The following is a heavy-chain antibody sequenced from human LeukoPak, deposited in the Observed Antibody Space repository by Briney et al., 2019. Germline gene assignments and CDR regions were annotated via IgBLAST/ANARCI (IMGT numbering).Heavy chain of an antibody. CDR1: GGTFSSYA. D-gene: IGHD2-15*01. CDR2: ISAYNGNT. CDR3: ARYSVVDTAYGMDV. J-gene: IGHJ6*02. V-gene: IGHV1-18*01. Sequence: GASVKVSCKASGGTFSSYAISWVRQAPGQGLEWMGWISAYNGNTNYAQKLQGRGTMTTDTSTSTAYMELRSLRSDDTAVYYCARYSVVDTAYGMDVWGQGTTVTVSS.